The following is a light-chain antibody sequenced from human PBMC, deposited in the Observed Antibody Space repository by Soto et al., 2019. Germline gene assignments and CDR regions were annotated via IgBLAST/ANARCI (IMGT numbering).Light chain of an antibody. CDR3: QQYGSSIT. V-gene: IGKV3-20*01. J-gene: IGKJ5*01. CDR2: GAS. CDR1: QSVSSTY. Sequence: EIVLTRSPGTLSLSPGERATLSCRAGQSVSSTYLAWYQQKPGQAPRLLIYGASSRATCIPDRFSGSGSGTEFTLTISSLQSEDFAVYYCQQYGSSITFGQGTRLEI.